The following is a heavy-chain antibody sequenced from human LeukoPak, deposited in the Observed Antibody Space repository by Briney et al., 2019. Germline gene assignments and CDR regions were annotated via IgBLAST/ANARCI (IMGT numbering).Heavy chain of an antibody. J-gene: IGHJ4*02. CDR2: ISAYNGHT. CDR1: GYTFNSYG. V-gene: IGHV1-18*01. D-gene: IGHD3-3*01. Sequence: ASVKVSCKASGYTFNSYGISWVRQAPGQGLEWMGWISAYNGHTNYAQKFQGRVTMTTDTSTSTAYMDLRSLRSDDTAVYYCARDRWAPGGRSGSIDYWGQGTLVTVSS. CDR3: ARDRWAPGGRSGSIDY.